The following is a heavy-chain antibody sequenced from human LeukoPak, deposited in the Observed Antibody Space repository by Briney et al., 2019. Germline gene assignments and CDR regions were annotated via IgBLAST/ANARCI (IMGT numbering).Heavy chain of an antibody. Sequence: GASVKGSCTTSGDTFSSYAICCVRQAPGQGLEWMGGIIPILGTANYAQNFQGRVTITADESTSTAYMELSSLRSEDTAVYYCAREGLDYGFDIWGEGTMVTVSS. CDR3: AREGLDYGFDI. CDR1: GDTFSSYA. V-gene: IGHV1-69*13. D-gene: IGHD4/OR15-4a*01. J-gene: IGHJ3*02. CDR2: IIPILGTA.